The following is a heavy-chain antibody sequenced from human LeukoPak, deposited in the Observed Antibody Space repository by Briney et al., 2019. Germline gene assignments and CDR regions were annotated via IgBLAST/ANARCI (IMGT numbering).Heavy chain of an antibody. CDR1: GFPFRSYW. J-gene: IGHJ4*02. D-gene: IGHD6-6*01. Sequence: GGSLRLSCAASGFPFRSYWMHWVRQAPGKGLVWVARIDNDAYSSVYADSVKGRFTISRDNSKNTLYLQMNSLRAEDTAVYYCAKDRHNGASSSSGLDYWGQGTLVTVSS. CDR3: AKDRHNGASSSSGLDY. V-gene: IGHV3-74*01. CDR2: IDNDAYSS.